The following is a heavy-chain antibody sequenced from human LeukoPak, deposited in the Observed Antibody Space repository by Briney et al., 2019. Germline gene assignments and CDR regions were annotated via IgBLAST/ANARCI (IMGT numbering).Heavy chain of an antibody. Sequence: GASVKVSCKTSGYNFPSYDINWVRQAPGQGLEWMGWMNPNSGNTGYAQRFQGRVTMARNTSISTAYMELSSLRSEDTAVYYCARGYRNHYGNIGYWGQGTLVTVSS. CDR3: ARGYRNHYGNIGY. J-gene: IGHJ4*02. D-gene: IGHD1-14*01. V-gene: IGHV1-8*02. CDR2: MNPNSGNT. CDR1: GYNFPSYD.